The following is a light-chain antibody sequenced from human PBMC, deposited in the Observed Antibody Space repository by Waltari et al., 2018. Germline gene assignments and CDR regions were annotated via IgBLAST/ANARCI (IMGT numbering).Light chain of an antibody. CDR2: GVI. J-gene: IGLJ2*01. V-gene: IGLV1-44*01. CDR1: SPNTEVST. Sequence: QSVLTQPPSASGTPGQRVTSPCSGSSPNTEVSTVHWYQQFPGTAPNLLIYGVIPRPSGVPDRFSGSKSGTSASLAISGLQSEDEADYFCAAWDRSLRIVVFGGGTKLTVL. CDR3: AAWDRSLRIVV.